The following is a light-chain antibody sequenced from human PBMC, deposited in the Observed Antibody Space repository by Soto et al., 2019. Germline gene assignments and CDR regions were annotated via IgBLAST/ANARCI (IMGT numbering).Light chain of an antibody. J-gene: IGLJ2*01. CDR3: CSYRSSIIPVV. Sequence: QSVLTQPASVSGSPGQSITISCTGSSSDVGTYNLVSWYQQHPGKAPKLILYEGTKRPSGVSYRFSGSKSGNTASLTISGLQAEDEADYYCCSYRSSIIPVVFGGGTKLTVL. CDR2: EGT. V-gene: IGLV2-14*02. CDR1: SSDVGTYNL.